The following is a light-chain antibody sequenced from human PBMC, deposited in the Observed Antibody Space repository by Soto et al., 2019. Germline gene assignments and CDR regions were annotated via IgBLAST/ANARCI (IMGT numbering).Light chain of an antibody. Sequence: QSVLTQPPSASGSPGQSVTISCTGTKNDIGVYDFVSWYQHHPGKAPRLIIYEVVQRPSGVPDRFSGSKSGNTASLTVSGLQAEDEADYYCSSYTSDSSYVFGSGTKVTVL. CDR1: KNDIGVYDF. CDR2: EVV. J-gene: IGLJ1*01. CDR3: SSYTSDSSYV. V-gene: IGLV2-8*01.